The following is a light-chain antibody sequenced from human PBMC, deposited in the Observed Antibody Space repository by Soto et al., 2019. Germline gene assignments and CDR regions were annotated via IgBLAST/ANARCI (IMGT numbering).Light chain of an antibody. Sequence: EIVLTQSPATLSLSPGERATLSCRASQSVSSYLAWYQQKPGQAPRLLIYDASNRATGIPARFSGSGSGTDFTLTISSQEPEDFAVYYCQQRTKWPSSTFGQGTRLEIK. CDR2: DAS. CDR1: QSVSSY. V-gene: IGKV3-11*01. CDR3: QQRTKWPSST. J-gene: IGKJ5*01.